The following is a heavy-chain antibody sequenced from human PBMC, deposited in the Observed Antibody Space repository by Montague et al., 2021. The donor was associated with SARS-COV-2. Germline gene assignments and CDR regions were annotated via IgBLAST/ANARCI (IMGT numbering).Heavy chain of an antibody. V-gene: IGHV2-70*01. CDR2: IDWDDDK. Sequence: PTLVKPTQTLTRTCTFSGFSLSTSGMCVSWIRQPPGKALEWLALIDWDDDKYYSTPLKTRLTISKDTSKNQVVLTMTNMDPVDTATYYCARIRDYDILTGSYSGFDYWGQGTLVTVSS. D-gene: IGHD3-9*01. CDR1: GFSLSTSGMC. J-gene: IGHJ4*02. CDR3: ARIRDYDILTGSYSGFDY.